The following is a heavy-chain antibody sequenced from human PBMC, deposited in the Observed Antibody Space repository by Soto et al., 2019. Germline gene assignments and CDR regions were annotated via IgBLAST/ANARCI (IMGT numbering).Heavy chain of an antibody. CDR1: GGTFSSDG. CDR2: IIPMFGSP. D-gene: IGHD3-22*01. V-gene: IGHV1-69*01. J-gene: IGHJ5*02. CDR3: ARRDYSHNWFDP. Sequence: QVRLVQSGAEVRKPGSSVKVSCKASGGTFSSDGITWLRQAPEQGLEWMGGIIPMFGSPHYSENFEGRIKISADESTSTVYMEVRSLESEDTAVYYCARRDYSHNWFDPWGQGTQVTVSS.